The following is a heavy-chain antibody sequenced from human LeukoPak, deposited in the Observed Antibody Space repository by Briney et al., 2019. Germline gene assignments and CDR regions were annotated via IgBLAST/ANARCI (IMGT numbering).Heavy chain of an antibody. Sequence: GGSLNLSCAASGFTFSDYYLNWIRQDPGKGLEWVSYISSSGISIYYADSVKGRFTIPRDNAKNSLYLQINSLRAEDTAVYYCTRGGKYYYDSSGYYWGQGTLVTVSS. V-gene: IGHV3-11*04. CDR3: TRGGKYYYDSSGYY. D-gene: IGHD3-22*01. CDR2: ISSSGISI. CDR1: GFTFSDYY. J-gene: IGHJ4*02.